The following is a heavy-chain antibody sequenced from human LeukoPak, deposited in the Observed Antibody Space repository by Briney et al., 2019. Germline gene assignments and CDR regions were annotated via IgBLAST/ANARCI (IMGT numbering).Heavy chain of an antibody. V-gene: IGHV4-34*01. CDR3: ASLNCLGYCGSTSNYGMDV. J-gene: IGHJ6*02. CDR2: INHSGST. D-gene: IGHD2-2*01. Sequence: SETLSLTCAVYGGSFSGYYWSWIRQPPGKGLEWIGEINHSGSTNYNPSLKSRVTISVDTSKNQFSLKLSSVTAADTAVYYCASLNCLGYCGSTSNYGMDVWGQGTTVTVSS. CDR1: GGSFSGYY.